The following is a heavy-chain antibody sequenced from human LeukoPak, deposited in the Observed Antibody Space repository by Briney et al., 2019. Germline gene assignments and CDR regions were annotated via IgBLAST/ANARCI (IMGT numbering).Heavy chain of an antibody. CDR2: INGDSSTT. J-gene: IGHJ4*02. Sequence: GGSLRLSCAASGFTFNNYAMNWVRQAPGKGLEWVSAINGDSSTTYYTDSVKGRFSISRDNSKNTLYLQMNSLRAEDTAIYYCTRSKGYCSSTTCANFDCWGQGTLVTVSS. CDR3: TRSKGYCSSTTCANFDC. D-gene: IGHD2-2*01. CDR1: GFTFNNYA. V-gene: IGHV3-23*01.